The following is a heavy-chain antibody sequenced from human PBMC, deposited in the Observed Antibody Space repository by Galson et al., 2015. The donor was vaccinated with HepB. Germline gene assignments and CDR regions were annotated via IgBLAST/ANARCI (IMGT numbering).Heavy chain of an antibody. CDR2: IYYSGST. D-gene: IGHD3-22*01. CDR3: ARHPFAPTYYYDSSGYYSPSYFDY. V-gene: IGHV4-59*08. J-gene: IGHJ4*02. CDR1: GGSISSYY. Sequence: SETLSLTCTVSGGSISSYYWSWIRQPPGKGLEWIGYIYYSGSTNYNPSLKSRVTISVDTSKNQFSLKLSSVTAADTAVYYCARHPFAPTYYYDSSGYYSPSYFDYWGQGTLVTVSS.